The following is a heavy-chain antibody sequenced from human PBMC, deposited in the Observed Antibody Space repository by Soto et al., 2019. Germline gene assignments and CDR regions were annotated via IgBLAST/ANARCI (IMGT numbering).Heavy chain of an antibody. Sequence: VQLVESGGGVVQPGRSLRLSCAASGFTFSDYAMHWVRQAPGKGLEWGAVGSHDGRNTHYADSVKGRFTISRDSSKNLVSLEMTSLRAEDTAVYYCAKGGRKWLVTSAFNSWGQGALVTVSS. CDR2: GSHDGRNT. CDR1: GFTFSDYA. V-gene: IGHV3-30*18. CDR3: AKGGRKWLVTSAFNS. J-gene: IGHJ4*02. D-gene: IGHD6-19*01.